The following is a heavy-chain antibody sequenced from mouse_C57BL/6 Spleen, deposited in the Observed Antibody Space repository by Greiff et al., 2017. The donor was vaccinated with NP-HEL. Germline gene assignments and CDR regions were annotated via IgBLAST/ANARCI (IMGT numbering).Heavy chain of an antibody. J-gene: IGHJ4*01. CDR3: AIGDYYYGSSYDYYAMDY. Sequence: QVQLQQPGAELVKPGASVKVSCKASGYTFTSYWMHWVKQRPGQGLEWIGRIHPSDSDTNYNQKFKGKATLTVDKSSSTAYMQLSSLTYEDSAVYYCAIGDYYYGSSYDYYAMDYWGQGTSVTVSS. V-gene: IGHV1-74*01. D-gene: IGHD1-1*01. CDR2: IHPSDSDT. CDR1: GYTFTSYW.